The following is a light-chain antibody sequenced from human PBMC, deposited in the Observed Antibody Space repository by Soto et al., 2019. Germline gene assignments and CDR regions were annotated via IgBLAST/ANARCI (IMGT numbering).Light chain of an antibody. CDR1: SSNIGAHYD. CDR3: QSYDSSLSVYV. Sequence: QPVLTQPPSVSGAPGQRVTISCTGSSSNIGAHYDVHWYQQLPGTAPKLLIYGNSNRPSGVPDRFSGSKSGTSASLAITGLQAEDEADYYCQSYDSSLSVYVFGTGTKVTVL. J-gene: IGLJ1*01. CDR2: GNS. V-gene: IGLV1-40*01.